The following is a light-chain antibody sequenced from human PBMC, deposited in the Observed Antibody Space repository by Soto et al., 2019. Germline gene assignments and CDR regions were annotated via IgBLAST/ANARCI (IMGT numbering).Light chain of an antibody. J-gene: IGKJ1*01. CDR3: QQYGSYWT. V-gene: IGKV1-5*01. CDR2: TAS. Sequence: DIQMTQSPSTLSASVGDTVTITCRASQTISRWLAWYQQKPGKAPRLLIYTASTLESGVPSRFSASGSGTDFTLTISGLQPEDFATYYCQQYGSYWTFGQGTKVDI. CDR1: QTISRW.